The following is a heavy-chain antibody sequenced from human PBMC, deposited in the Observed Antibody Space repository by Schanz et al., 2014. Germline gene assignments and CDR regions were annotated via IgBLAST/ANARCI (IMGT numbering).Heavy chain of an antibody. D-gene: IGHD3-22*01. CDR3: ARPPHDSSGYYPFDY. V-gene: IGHV3-23*04. CDR1: GFTFSSYS. J-gene: IGHJ4*02. Sequence: EVQLVESGGGLVQPGGSLRLSCTASGFTFSSYSMNWVRQAPGKGLEWVSAISGSGGSTYYADSVKGRFTISRDSAKNSLYLQMNSLRPEDTALYYCARPPHDSSGYYPFDYWGQGTLVTVSS. CDR2: ISGSGGST.